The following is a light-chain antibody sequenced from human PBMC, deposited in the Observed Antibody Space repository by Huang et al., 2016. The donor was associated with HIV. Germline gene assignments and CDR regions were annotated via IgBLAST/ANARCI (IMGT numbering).Light chain of an antibody. V-gene: IGKV2-28*01. J-gene: IGKJ2*01. CDR3: MQALQTPPYT. CDR1: QSLLHSNGYDC. Sequence: DIVMTQSPLSLPVTPGEPASISCRSSQSLLHSNGYDCLDWYLQKPGQSPRLLIYLGSNRAAGVADRFSGSGSGTNFTLKINTVEAEDVGVYYCMQALQTPPYTFGQGTKLEIK. CDR2: LGS.